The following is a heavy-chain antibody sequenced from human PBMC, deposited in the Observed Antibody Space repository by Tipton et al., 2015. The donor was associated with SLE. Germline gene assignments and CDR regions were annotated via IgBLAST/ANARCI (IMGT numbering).Heavy chain of an antibody. D-gene: IGHD2-15*01. Sequence: SLRLSCAASGFTFSSYAMHWVRQAPGKGLEWVAAISYDGSNKYYADSVKGRFTISRDNSKNTLYLQMNSLRAEDTAVYFCAREESGGYWDYWGQGILVTVSS. CDR2: ISYDGSNK. CDR1: GFTFSSYA. CDR3: AREESGGYWDY. J-gene: IGHJ4*02. V-gene: IGHV3-30*04.